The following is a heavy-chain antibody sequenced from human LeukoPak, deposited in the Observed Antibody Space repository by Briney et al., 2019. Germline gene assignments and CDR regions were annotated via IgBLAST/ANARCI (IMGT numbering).Heavy chain of an antibody. Sequence: SETLSLTCTVSGGSISSSGYYWGWIRQPPGKGLEWIGSIYYSGSTYYNPSLKSRVTISVDTSKNQFSLKLSSVTAADTAVYYCARRATTVTQRNYYFDYWGQGTLVTVSS. CDR2: IYYSGST. J-gene: IGHJ4*02. V-gene: IGHV4-39*01. D-gene: IGHD4-11*01. CDR1: GGSISSSGYY. CDR3: ARRATTVTQRNYYFDY.